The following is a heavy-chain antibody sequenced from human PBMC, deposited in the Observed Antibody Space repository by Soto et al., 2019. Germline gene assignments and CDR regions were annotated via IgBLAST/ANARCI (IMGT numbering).Heavy chain of an antibody. CDR1: GFTVSNAC. V-gene: IGHV3-15*01. CDR2: IKSKTDGGTT. D-gene: IGHD3-9*01. J-gene: IGHJ6*02. Sequence: PXESLSLSCAASGFTVSNACMSWVRQAPGKGLEWVGRIKSKTDGGTTDYAAPVKGRFTISRDDSKNTLYLQMNSLKTEDTAVYYCTLYYDTLTVGYGMDVWGQGTTVTVSS. CDR3: TLYYDTLTVGYGMDV.